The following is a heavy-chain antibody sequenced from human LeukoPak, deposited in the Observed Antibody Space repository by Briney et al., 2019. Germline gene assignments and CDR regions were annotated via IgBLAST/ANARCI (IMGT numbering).Heavy chain of an antibody. Sequence: GGSLRLSCVASVFTFSRNALSWVRQAPGKGLEWVSGINDNGRTTYYADSVKGRFTISRDNSKNTLYLQMNSLRAEVTALYYCASDGQTRRWLDFDHWGQGTLVTVSS. J-gene: IGHJ4*02. V-gene: IGHV3-23*01. CDR2: INDNGRTT. CDR1: VFTFSRNA. CDR3: ASDGQTRRWLDFDH. D-gene: IGHD2-2*01.